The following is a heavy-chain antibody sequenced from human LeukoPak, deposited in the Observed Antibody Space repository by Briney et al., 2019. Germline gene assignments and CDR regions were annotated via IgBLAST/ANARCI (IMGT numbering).Heavy chain of an antibody. CDR3: VRGTGY. CDR2: ISSNGDNT. J-gene: IGHJ4*02. CDR1: GFTFSTYV. V-gene: IGHV3-64D*06. Sequence: GGSLRLSCSVSGFTFSTYVMHWVRQAPGKGLEYVSAISSNGDNTYYADSVKGRFTISRDNSKNTLYLQMSSLRADDTAVYYCVRGTGYWGQGTLVTVTS.